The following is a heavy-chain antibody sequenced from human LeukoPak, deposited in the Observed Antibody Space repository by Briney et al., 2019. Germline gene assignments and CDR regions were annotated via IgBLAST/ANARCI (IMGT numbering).Heavy chain of an antibody. D-gene: IGHD3-10*01. Sequence: SGGSLRLSCAASGFTFSSYGMHWVRQAPGKGLDWVAYIRNDASNTYYADSVKGRFSTSRDNSKNTVYLQMNSLIPEDTAVYYCAKRAGSAWSAGAWGQGTLVTVSS. CDR1: GFTFSSYG. CDR3: AKRAGSAWSAGA. CDR2: IRNDASNT. V-gene: IGHV3-30*02. J-gene: IGHJ5*02.